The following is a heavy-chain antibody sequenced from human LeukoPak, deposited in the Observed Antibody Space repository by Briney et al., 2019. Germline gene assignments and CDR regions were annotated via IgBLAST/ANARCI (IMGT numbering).Heavy chain of an antibody. J-gene: IGHJ4*02. D-gene: IGHD2-8*02. CDR1: GFTFSNYG. CDR3: ARDTGTHIFDY. V-gene: IGHV3-30*03. CDR2: ISFDGSNK. Sequence: GGSLRPSCAASGFTFSNYGIHWVRQAPGKGLEWVALISFDGSNKYYADSVRGRFTISRDNSKNTLYLQMNSLRPEDTAVYYCARDTGTHIFDYWGQGTLVTVSS.